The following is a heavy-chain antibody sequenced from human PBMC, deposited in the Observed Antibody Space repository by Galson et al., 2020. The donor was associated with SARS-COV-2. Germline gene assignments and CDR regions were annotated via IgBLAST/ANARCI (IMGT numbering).Heavy chain of an antibody. CDR3: AKGYGSFYYSMDV. Sequence: TGGSLRLSCAASGFIVSSYGMHWVRQAPGKGLEWVSIISHDGSNKYYADSVKGRFTISRDNSKNTLYLQVNSLRAEDTAVYYCAKGYGSFYYSMDVWGQGTTVTVSS. CDR2: ISHDGSNK. CDR1: GFIVSSYG. J-gene: IGHJ6*02. V-gene: IGHV3-30*18. D-gene: IGHD3-16*01.